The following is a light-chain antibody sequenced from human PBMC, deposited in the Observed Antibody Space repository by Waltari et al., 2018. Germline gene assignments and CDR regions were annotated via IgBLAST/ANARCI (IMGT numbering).Light chain of an antibody. CDR2: WAS. V-gene: IGKV4-1*01. CDR1: QSVLYSSNNKNY. CDR3: QQYYNTPFT. J-gene: IGKJ3*01. Sequence: DIVMTQSPDSLAVSLGERATINCKSSQSVLYSSNNKNYLTWYQKKPGQPPKLLIYWASTRESGVPDRFSGSGSGTDFTLTISSLQAEDVAVYHCQQYYNTPFTFGPGTKVDVK.